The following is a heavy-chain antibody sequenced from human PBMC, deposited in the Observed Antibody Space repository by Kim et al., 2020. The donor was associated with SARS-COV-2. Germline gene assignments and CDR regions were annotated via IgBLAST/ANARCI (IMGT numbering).Heavy chain of an antibody. CDR3: ALRLNPVRAAIGRYSYYGMDV. V-gene: IGHV5-51*01. Sequence: GESLKISCKGSGYSFTSYWIGWVRQMPGKGLEWMGIIYPGDSDTRYSPSFQGQVTISADKSISTAYLQWSSLKASDTAMYYCALRLNPVRAAIGRYSYYGMDVWGQGTTLTYSA. CDR1: GYSFTSYW. J-gene: IGHJ6*01. D-gene: IGHD2-2*01. CDR2: IYPGDSDT.